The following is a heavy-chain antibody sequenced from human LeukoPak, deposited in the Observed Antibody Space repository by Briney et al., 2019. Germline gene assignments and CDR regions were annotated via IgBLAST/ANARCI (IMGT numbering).Heavy chain of an antibody. CDR2: INHSGSN. CDR3: ERSNSGTYYSN. J-gene: IGHJ4*02. V-gene: IGHV4-34*01. CDR1: GGSFRGYY. Sequence: SETLSLTCAVSGGSFRGYYWSWIRQPPGKGLEWIGEINHSGSNNYNPSLKSRVTISEDTSKNQFSLKLNSVTAADTAVYYCERSNSGTYYSNWGQGTLVTVSS. D-gene: IGHD3-10*01.